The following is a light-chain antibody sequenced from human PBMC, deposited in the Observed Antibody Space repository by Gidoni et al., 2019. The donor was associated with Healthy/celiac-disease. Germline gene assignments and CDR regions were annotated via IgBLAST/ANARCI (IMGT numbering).Light chain of an antibody. J-gene: IGKJ4*01. Sequence: EIAMPQSPATLSVSPGERATLSCRASQSVSSNLAWYQQKPGQAPRLLIYGASTRATGIPARFSGSGSGTEFTLTISSLQSEDFAVYYCQQYNNWPPGFGGGTKVEIK. CDR3: QQYNNWPPG. V-gene: IGKV3-15*01. CDR2: GAS. CDR1: QSVSSN.